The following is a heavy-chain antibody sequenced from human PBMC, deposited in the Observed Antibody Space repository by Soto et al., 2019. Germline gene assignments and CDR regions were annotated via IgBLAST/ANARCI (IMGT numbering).Heavy chain of an antibody. CDR2: ISNSGSTI. V-gene: IGHV3-48*04. CDR1: GFTFSSYA. Sequence: PGGSLRLSCAASGFTFSSYAMHWVRQAPGKGLEWVSYISNSGSTIYYADSVQGRFTMSRDNAKDSLHLQMNSPRADDTAVYYCARNGPGYSGYDYVDYFDYWGQGTLVTVSS. D-gene: IGHD5-12*01. J-gene: IGHJ4*02. CDR3: ARNGPGYSGYDYVDYFDY.